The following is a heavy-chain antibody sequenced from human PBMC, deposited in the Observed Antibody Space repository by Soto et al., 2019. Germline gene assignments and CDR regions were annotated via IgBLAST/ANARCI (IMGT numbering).Heavy chain of an antibody. V-gene: IGHV3-9*01. CDR3: AKASLRDYGLPVWVPFDY. Sequence: GGSLRLSCAASGFTFDDYAMHWVRQAPGKGLEWVSGISWNSGSIGYADSVKGRFTISRDNAKNSLYLQMNSLRAEDTALYYCAKASLRDYGLPVWVPFDYWGQGTLVTVSS. CDR1: GFTFDDYA. D-gene: IGHD4-17*01. J-gene: IGHJ4*02. CDR2: ISWNSGSI.